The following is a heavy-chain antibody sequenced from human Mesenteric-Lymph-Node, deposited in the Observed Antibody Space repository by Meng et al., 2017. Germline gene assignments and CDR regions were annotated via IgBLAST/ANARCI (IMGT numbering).Heavy chain of an antibody. J-gene: IGHJ2*01. V-gene: IGHV1-2*06. D-gene: IGHD3-22*01. Sequence: ASVKVSCKASGYTFTGYYMHWVRQAPGQGLEWMGRINPNSGGTNYAQKFQGRVTMTRDTSISTAYMELSRLRSDDTAVYYCARPAWEYYYDSSGYYYDWYFDLWGRGTLVTVSS. CDR2: INPNSGGT. CDR1: GYTFTGYY. CDR3: ARPAWEYYYDSSGYYYDWYFDL.